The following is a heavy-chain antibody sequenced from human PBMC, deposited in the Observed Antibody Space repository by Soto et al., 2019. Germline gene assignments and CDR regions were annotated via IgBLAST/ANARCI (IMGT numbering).Heavy chain of an antibody. V-gene: IGHV1-3*01. J-gene: IGHJ4*02. Sequence: QVQLAQSGAEVKKPGASVKVSCKASGYTFTSYAMHWVRQAPGQRLEWMGWINAGNGNTKYSQKFQGRVTITRDTSASTAYMELSSLRSEDTAVYYCARSKGGYSYGYSFDYWGQGTLVTVSS. D-gene: IGHD5-18*01. CDR2: INAGNGNT. CDR1: GYTFTSYA. CDR3: ARSKGGYSYGYSFDY.